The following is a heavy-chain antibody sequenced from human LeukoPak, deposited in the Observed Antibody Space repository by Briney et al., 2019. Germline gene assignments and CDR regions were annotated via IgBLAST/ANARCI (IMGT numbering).Heavy chain of an antibody. CDR1: GFTFSSYG. CDR3: LVWKHVFDR. CDR2: MSYDGSKE. D-gene: IGHD5/OR15-5a*01. V-gene: IGHV3-30*03. Sequence: PGRSLRLSGAASGFTFSSYGMHWVRQAPGKGLEWVAVMSYDGSKEYYADSVKGRFTISRDNSKTTLYLQMNSLRVEDTAVYYCLVWKHVFDRWGQGTLVTVSS. J-gene: IGHJ5*02.